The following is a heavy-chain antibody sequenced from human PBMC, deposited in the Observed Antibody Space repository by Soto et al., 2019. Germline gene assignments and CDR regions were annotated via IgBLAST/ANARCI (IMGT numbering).Heavy chain of an antibody. CDR3: AREPIAHSYVDL. Sequence: PSETLSLTFTVCGGSISGYYWSWIRQPAGKGLEWIGRMYHRERTNYNPSLKSRVTRSMYTSKNQFSLKLTSVTAADTAVCFCAREPIAHSYVDLWGQGTVVLVSS. J-gene: IGHJ4*02. V-gene: IGHV4-4*07. D-gene: IGHD2-21*01. CDR2: MYHRERT. CDR1: GGSISGYY.